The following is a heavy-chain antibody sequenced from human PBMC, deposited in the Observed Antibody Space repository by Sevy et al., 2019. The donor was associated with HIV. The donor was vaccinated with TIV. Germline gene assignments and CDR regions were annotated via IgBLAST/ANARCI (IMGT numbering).Heavy chain of an antibody. CDR2: INPNSGGT. D-gene: IGHD6-13*01. CDR1: GYTFTGYY. V-gene: IGHV1-2*04. CDR3: ARGGLAAKYYFDY. Sequence: ASVKVSCKASGYTFTGYYMYWVRQAPGQGLEWMGWINPNSGGTNYAQKFQGWVTMTRDTSISTAYMELSRLRSDDTAVYYCARGGLAAKYYFDYWGQGTLVTVSS. J-gene: IGHJ4*02.